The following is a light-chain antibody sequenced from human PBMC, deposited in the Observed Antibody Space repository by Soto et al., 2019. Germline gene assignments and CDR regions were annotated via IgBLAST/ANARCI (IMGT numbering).Light chain of an antibody. CDR3: QQSFSTPCT. J-gene: IGKJ1*01. CDR2: AAS. CDR1: QSISNY. V-gene: IGKV1-39*01. Sequence: DIQMTQSPSSLSASVGDRVTITCRASQSISNYLGWYQHRPGKAPKLLIYAASSLQSGVPSRFSGSGSGTDFTLTISSLQPEDFATYYCQQSFSTPCTFGQGTKVDIK.